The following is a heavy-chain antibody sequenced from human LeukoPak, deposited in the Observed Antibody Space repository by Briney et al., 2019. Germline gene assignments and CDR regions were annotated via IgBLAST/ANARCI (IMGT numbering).Heavy chain of an antibody. CDR3: ARVRGYSYGALDY. V-gene: IGHV3-21*01. D-gene: IGHD5-18*01. CDR2: ISSSSSYI. J-gene: IGHJ4*02. Sequence: GGSLRLSCAASGFTFSTFGMHWLRQAPGKGLEWVSSISSSSSYIYYADSVEGRFTISRDNAENSLYLQMNSLRAEDTAVYYCARVRGYSYGALDYWGQGTLVTVSS. CDR1: GFTFSTFG.